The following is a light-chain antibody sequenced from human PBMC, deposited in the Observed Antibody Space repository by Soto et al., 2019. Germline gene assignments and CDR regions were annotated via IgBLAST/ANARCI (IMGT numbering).Light chain of an antibody. J-gene: IGKJ3*01. Sequence: AIQLTQSPSSLSASVGDRVTITSRASQGITSVLAWYQQKPGKAPKLLIYGASTLQSGDPSRFSGSGSGTDFTLTIGSLQPEDFANYYCQQLNSFPIPFGPGTKVDIK. CDR2: GAS. CDR3: QQLNSFPIP. V-gene: IGKV1-13*02. CDR1: QGITSV.